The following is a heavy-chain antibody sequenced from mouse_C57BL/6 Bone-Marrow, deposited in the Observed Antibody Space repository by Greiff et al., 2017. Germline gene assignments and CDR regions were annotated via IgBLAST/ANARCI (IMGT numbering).Heavy chain of an antibody. CDR2: IYPGSGST. Sequence: QVQLQQPGAELVKPGASVKMSCKASGYTFTSYWITWVKQRPGQGLEWIGDIYPGSGSTNYNEKFKSKATLTVDTSSSTAYMQLRSLTSDDSAVYYCARPDDRNYWYVDVWGTGTTVTVSS. CDR1: GYTFTSYW. D-gene: IGHD2-14*01. J-gene: IGHJ1*03. V-gene: IGHV1-55*01. CDR3: ARPDDRNYWYVDV.